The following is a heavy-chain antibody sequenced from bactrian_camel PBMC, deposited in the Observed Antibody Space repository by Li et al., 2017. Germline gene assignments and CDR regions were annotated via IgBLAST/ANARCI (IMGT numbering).Heavy chain of an antibody. CDR3: AVDKSIGAVAVRATPYFAF. V-gene: IGHV3S53*01. CDR2: VDNDGTT. J-gene: IGHJ6*01. Sequence: VQLVESGGGSVQAGGSLRLACKVTDDPTSKYYMDDTYCMGWFRQAPGKEREEVAHVDNDGTTNYAHSVKGRFTVSKDNAKNTLYLQMDNLKPEDTAMYYCAVDKSIGAVAVRATPYFAFRGRGTQVTVS. D-gene: IGHD1*01. CDR1: DDPTSKYYMDDTYC.